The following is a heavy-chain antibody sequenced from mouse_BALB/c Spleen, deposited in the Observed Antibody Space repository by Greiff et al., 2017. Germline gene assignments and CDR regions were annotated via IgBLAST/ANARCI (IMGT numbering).Heavy chain of an antibody. CDR1: GYTFTDYA. J-gene: IGHJ1*01. CDR2: ISTYYGDA. CDR3: ARGYGNYKWYFDV. Sequence: QVQLQQSGAELVRPGVSVKISCKGSGYTFTDYAMHRVKQSHAKSLEWIGVISTYYGDASYNQKFKGKATMTVDKSSSTAYMELARLTSEDSAIYYCARGYGNYKWYFDVWGAGTTVTVSS. V-gene: IGHV1S137*01. D-gene: IGHD2-10*02.